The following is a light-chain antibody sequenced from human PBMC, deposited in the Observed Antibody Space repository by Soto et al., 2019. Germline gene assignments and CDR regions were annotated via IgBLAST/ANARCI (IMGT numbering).Light chain of an antibody. Sequence: QSVLTQSPSASASLGASVKLTCTLSSGHRTYAIAWHQQQPEKGPRYLMKVNSDGSHSKGDGIPDRFSGSSSGAERYLTISSLQSEDEGDYYCQTWGTGIHVFGSGTKPTVL. J-gene: IGLJ1*01. CDR3: QTWGTGIHV. V-gene: IGLV4-69*01. CDR2: VNSDGSH. CDR1: SGHRTYA.